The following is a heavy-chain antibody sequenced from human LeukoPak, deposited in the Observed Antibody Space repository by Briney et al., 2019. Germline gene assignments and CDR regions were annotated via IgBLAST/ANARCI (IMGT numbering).Heavy chain of an antibody. CDR1: GFTFSNYW. CDR2: IKQDGSDK. CDR3: AKNGGSFDY. Sequence: GGSLRLSCAASGFTFSNYWMTWVRQAPGSGLEWVATIKQDGSDKYYVDSVKGRFTVSRDNAKNSLYLQMNSLRVEDTAVYYCAKNGGSFDYWGQGTLVTVSS. J-gene: IGHJ4*02. D-gene: IGHD1-26*01. V-gene: IGHV3-7*01.